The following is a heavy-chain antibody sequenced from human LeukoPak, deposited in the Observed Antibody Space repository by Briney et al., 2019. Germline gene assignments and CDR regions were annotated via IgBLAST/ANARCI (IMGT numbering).Heavy chain of an antibody. D-gene: IGHD3-22*01. CDR2: ISSSGSTI. CDR3: ARDGDSSGYYLYYFDY. CDR1: GFTFSDYY. Sequence: GGSLRLSCAASGFTFSDYYMSWIRQAPGKGLEWVSYISSSGSTIYYADSVKGRFTISRDNSKNTLYLQMNSLRAEDTAVYYCARDGDSSGYYLYYFDYWGQGTLVTVSS. J-gene: IGHJ4*02. V-gene: IGHV3-11*04.